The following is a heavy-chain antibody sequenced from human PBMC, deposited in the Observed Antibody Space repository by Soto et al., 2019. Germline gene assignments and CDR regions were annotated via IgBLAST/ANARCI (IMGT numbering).Heavy chain of an antibody. Sequence: GGSLRLSCAASGFTFSNAWMSWVRQAPGKGLEWVGRIKSKTDGGTTDYAAPVKGRFTISRDDSKNTLYLQMNSLKTEDTAVYYCTTPIVATRENYYYYGMDVWGQGTTVTVSS. CDR1: GFTFSNAW. J-gene: IGHJ6*02. V-gene: IGHV3-15*01. CDR3: TTPIVATRENYYYYGMDV. D-gene: IGHD5-12*01. CDR2: IKSKTDGGTT.